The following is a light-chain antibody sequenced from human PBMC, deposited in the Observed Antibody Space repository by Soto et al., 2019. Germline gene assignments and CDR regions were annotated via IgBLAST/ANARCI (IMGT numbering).Light chain of an antibody. V-gene: IGKV1-27*01. CDR3: QKFNTAPLT. CDR2: SAS. Sequence: DIQMTQSPSSLSASVGDRVTITCRASQDISVYLAWYQQKPGKVPKLLIYSASTVQSGVPSRFSGSGSGTDFTLTISILQPEAVATYYCQKFNTAPLTFGQGTRLEIK. J-gene: IGKJ5*01. CDR1: QDISVY.